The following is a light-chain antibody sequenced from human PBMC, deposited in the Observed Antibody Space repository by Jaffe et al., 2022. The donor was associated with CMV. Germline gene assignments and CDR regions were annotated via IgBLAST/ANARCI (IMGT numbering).Light chain of an antibody. V-gene: IGKV4-1*01. CDR3: QQYYSTPLT. CDR2: WAS. J-gene: IGKJ4*01. Sequence: DIVMTQSPDSLAVSLGERATINCKSSQSVLYSSNNKNYLAWYQQKPGQPPKVIIYWASTRESGVPDRFSGSGSGTDFTLTISSLQAEDVAVYYCQQYYSTPLTFAGGTKVEIK. CDR1: QSVLYSSNNKNY.